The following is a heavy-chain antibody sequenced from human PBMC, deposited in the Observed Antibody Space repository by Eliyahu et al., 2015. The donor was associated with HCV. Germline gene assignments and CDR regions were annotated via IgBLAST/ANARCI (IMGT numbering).Heavy chain of an antibody. D-gene: IGHD5-12*01. Sequence: QVQLLESGGGVVQPGRSLRLSCAASAFTFSSYAVHWVRQTPGKGLEWLAVISHDGSNKYYADSVKGRFTISRDNSKNTLYLQMNSLRAEDTAVYYCARDLYTWIEVWIFDLWGQGTRVTVSS. CDR1: AFTFSSYA. V-gene: IGHV3-30*04. CDR2: ISHDGSNK. CDR3: ARDLYTWIEVWIFDL. J-gene: IGHJ4*02.